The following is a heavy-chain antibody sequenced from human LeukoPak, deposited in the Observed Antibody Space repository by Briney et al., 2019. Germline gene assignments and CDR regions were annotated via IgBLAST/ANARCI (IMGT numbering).Heavy chain of an antibody. D-gene: IGHD6-19*01. CDR3: ARVLGSGWYFDY. Sequence: PSETLSLTCTVSGGSINRTSDYCGWLRQPPGKGLEWIGTIYYTGSTYYNPSLKSRVTISVDTSKNQFSLKLSSVTAAATAVYYCARVLGSGWYFDYWGQGTPVTVSS. CDR1: GGSINRTSDY. CDR2: IYYTGST. V-gene: IGHV4-39*01. J-gene: IGHJ4*02.